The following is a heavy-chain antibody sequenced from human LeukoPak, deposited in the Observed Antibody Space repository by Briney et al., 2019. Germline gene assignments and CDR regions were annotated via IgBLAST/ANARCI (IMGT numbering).Heavy chain of an antibody. CDR1: GGSISSYY. CDR2: IYSGGST. Sequence: PSETLSLTCTVSGGSISSYYWSWIRQPAGKGLEWIGRIYSGGSTTYNPSLKSRVSLSVDTSKNQFSLELSSVTAADTAVYYCARDGTYNSFDYWGQGTLVTVSS. CDR3: ARDGTYNSFDY. V-gene: IGHV4-4*07. J-gene: IGHJ4*02. D-gene: IGHD1-14*01.